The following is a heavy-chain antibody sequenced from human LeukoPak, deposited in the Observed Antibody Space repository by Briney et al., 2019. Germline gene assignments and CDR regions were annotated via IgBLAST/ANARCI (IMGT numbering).Heavy chain of an antibody. CDR1: GFTFSSYW. J-gene: IGHJ4*02. CDR3: ARDFKTPVRGVVGG. D-gene: IGHD3-10*01. CDR2: IKQDGSEK. Sequence: GGSLRLSCAASGFTFSSYWMSWVRQAPGKGLEWVANIKQDGSEKYYVDSVKGRFTISRDNAKNSLYLQMNSLRAEDTAVYYCARDFKTPVRGVVGGWGQGTLVTVSS. V-gene: IGHV3-7*01.